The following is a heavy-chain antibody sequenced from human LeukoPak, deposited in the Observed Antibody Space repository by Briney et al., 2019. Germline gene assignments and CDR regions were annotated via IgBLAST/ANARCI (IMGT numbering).Heavy chain of an antibody. Sequence: ASVKVSCKTSGGTFSSYAINWVRQATGQGLEWMGWMNPNSGNTGYAQKFQGRVTMTRNTSISTAYMELSSLRSEDTAVYYCARGARGGRITMIVVVQKGRAFDYWGQGTLVTVSS. V-gene: IGHV1-8*02. D-gene: IGHD3-22*01. CDR3: ARGARGGRITMIVVVQKGRAFDY. CDR1: GGTFSSYA. CDR2: MNPNSGNT. J-gene: IGHJ4*02.